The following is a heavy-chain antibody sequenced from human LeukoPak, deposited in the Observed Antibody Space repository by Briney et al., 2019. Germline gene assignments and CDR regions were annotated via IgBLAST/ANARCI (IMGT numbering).Heavy chain of an antibody. Sequence: PGGSLRLSCAASGFTFSSYAMSWVRQAPGKGLEWVSAISGSGGSTYYADSVKGRFTISRDNSKNALYLQMNSLRAEDTAVYYCAKDGRYSSSPGGWGQGTLVTVSS. D-gene: IGHD6-6*01. CDR2: ISGSGGST. J-gene: IGHJ4*02. CDR1: GFTFSSYA. CDR3: AKDGRYSSSPGG. V-gene: IGHV3-23*01.